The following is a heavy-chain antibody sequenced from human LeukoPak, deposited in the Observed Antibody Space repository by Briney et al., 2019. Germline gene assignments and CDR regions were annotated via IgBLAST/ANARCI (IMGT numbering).Heavy chain of an antibody. V-gene: IGHV3-23*01. CDR3: ANSTLSRGSHTY. D-gene: IGHD2-2*01. Sequence: GGSLRLSCSASGXTFSSHPMSWVRQAPGKGLESVSTISASGERTYYADSVKGRFTISRDNSKNTLYLQMSSLRAEDTAVYYCANSTLSRGSHTYWGQGTLVTVSS. CDR1: GXTFSSHP. J-gene: IGHJ4*02. CDR2: ISASGERT.